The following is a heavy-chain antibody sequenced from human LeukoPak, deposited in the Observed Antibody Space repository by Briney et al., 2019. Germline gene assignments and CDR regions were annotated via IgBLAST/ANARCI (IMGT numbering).Heavy chain of an antibody. V-gene: IGHV4-61*02. J-gene: IGHJ4*02. CDR3: AREVYGDFDY. CDR1: GGSISSSSYY. CDR2: IYTSGST. Sequence: SETLSLTCTVSGGSISSSSYYWGWIRQPAGKGLEWIGRIYTSGSTNYNPSLKSRVTMSVDTSKNQFSLKLSSVTAADTAVYYCAREVYGDFDYWGQGTLVTVSS. D-gene: IGHD4-17*01.